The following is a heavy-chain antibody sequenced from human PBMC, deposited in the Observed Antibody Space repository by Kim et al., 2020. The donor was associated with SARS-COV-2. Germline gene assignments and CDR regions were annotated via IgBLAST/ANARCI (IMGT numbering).Heavy chain of an antibody. Sequence: YADSVQGRFTNSRDNSKTTLYLHMNSLRAEDTAVYYCARAEVAGLFDYWGQGTLVTVSS. J-gene: IGHJ4*02. CDR3: ARAEVAGLFDY. D-gene: IGHD6-19*01. V-gene: IGHV3-33*01.